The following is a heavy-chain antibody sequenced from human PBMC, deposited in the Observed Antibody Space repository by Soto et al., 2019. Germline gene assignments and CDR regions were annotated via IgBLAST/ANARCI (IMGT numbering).Heavy chain of an antibody. V-gene: IGHV3-33*05. CDR2: TSYDGSNN. J-gene: IGHJ4*02. CDR1: GFTFRSYA. D-gene: IGHD3-16*01. Sequence: QVQLVESGGGVVQPGTSLRLSCVGSGFTFRSYAIHWVRQAPGKGLEWVALTSYDGSNNFYGDSVKGRFTISRHNSTNTVELQMDSLTFKDTALYCCARWGTRGELEVWGQGTLVSVSS. CDR3: ARWGTRGELEV.